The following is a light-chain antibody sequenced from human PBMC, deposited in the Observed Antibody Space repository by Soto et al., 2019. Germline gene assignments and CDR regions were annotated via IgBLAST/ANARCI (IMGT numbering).Light chain of an antibody. Sequence: IVLTQSPGTLSLSPWETAKLYCRASQCITSSFLTWYQQRPGQAPRLLIYGASNRATGIPARFSGSGSGTDFTLTISSLEPEDFAVYYCQQRSNWPRTFGQGTKVDIK. CDR3: QQRSNWPRT. J-gene: IGKJ1*01. CDR2: GAS. V-gene: IGKV3-11*01. CDR1: QCITSSF.